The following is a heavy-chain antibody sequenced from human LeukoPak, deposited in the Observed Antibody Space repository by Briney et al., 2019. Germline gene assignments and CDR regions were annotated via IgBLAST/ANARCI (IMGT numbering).Heavy chain of an antibody. Sequence: GGSLRLSCAASGFTFSSYSMTWVRQAPGKGLEWVSGISGSGGSTYYEDSVKGRFTISRDNSKNTLYLQMNSLRAEDTAVYYCAKNSGGTCYSHLDYWGQGTLVTVSS. J-gene: IGHJ4*02. CDR2: ISGSGGST. V-gene: IGHV3-23*01. D-gene: IGHD2-15*01. CDR3: AKNSGGTCYSHLDY. CDR1: GFTFSSYS.